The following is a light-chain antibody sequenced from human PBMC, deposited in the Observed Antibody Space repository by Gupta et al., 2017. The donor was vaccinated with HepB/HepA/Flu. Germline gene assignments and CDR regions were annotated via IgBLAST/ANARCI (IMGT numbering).Light chain of an antibody. CDR3: NSRDSSGNHLNV. J-gene: IGLJ1*01. Sequence: SSELTQDPAVSVALGQTVRITCQGDSLRSYYASWYQQKPGQAPVLVIYGKKNRPSGIPDRCSVASSEDTAALTITGAQAEDEADDYCNSRDSSGNHLNVFGTGTKVTVL. V-gene: IGLV3-19*01. CDR1: SLRSYY. CDR2: GKK.